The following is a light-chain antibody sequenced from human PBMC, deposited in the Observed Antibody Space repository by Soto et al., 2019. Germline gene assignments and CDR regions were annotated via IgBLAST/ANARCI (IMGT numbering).Light chain of an antibody. V-gene: IGLV2-8*01. Sequence: QSALTQPPSASGSPGQSVTITCTGTSGDVGDSKFASWYQQHPGKAPKLIIYVVSNGPSGVHDSFSGSKSGNTASLTVSGLQAEDEADYYCSSYCKSHARAGNNTMVFGGGTKLTVL. CDR1: SGDVGDSKF. J-gene: IGLJ3*02. CDR2: VVS. CDR3: SSYCKSHARAGNNTMV.